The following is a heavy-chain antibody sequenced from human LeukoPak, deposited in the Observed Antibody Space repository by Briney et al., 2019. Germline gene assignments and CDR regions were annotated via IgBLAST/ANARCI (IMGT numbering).Heavy chain of an antibody. V-gene: IGHV1-69*13. J-gene: IGHJ4*02. CDR2: IIPIFGTA. Sequence: GASVKVSCKASGGTFSSYAISWVRQAPGQGPEWMGGIIPIFGTANYAQKFQGRVTITADESTSTAYMELSSLRSEDTAVYYCARSERYGSGSYYNLDYWGQGTLVTVSS. D-gene: IGHD3-10*01. CDR3: ARSERYGSGSYYNLDY. CDR1: GGTFSSYA.